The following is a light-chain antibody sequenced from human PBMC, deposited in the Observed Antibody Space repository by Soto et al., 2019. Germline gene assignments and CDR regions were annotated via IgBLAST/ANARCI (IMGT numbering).Light chain of an antibody. V-gene: IGKV1-9*01. Sequence: DIQLTQSPSVLSASVGDTVTITCRASQALSNYLAWYQQKPGKAPDLLIYSASTLQSGVPSRFSGSGSGTDFTLTISSLQPEDFATYFCQKLNAYPPWTFGQGTKVDIK. CDR1: QALSNY. CDR3: QKLNAYPPWT. J-gene: IGKJ1*01. CDR2: SAS.